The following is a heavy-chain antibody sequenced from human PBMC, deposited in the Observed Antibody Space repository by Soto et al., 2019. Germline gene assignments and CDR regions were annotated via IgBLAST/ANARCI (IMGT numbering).Heavy chain of an antibody. CDR2: IYYSGST. J-gene: IGHJ4*02. CDR1: GGSVSSGSYY. D-gene: IGHD1-26*01. Sequence: SETLSLTCTVSGGSVSSGSYYWSWIRQPPGKGLEWIGYIYYSGSTNYNPSLKSRVTISVDTSKNQFSLRLSSVTAADTAVYYCARSGIVGATISDYWGQGTLVTVSS. CDR3: ARSGIVGATISDY. V-gene: IGHV4-61*01.